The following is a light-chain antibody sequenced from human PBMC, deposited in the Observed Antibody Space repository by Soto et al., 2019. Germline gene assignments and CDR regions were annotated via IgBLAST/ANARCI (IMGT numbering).Light chain of an antibody. Sequence: QSVLTQPPSASGTPGQRVTISCSGSSSNIGSNTVNWYQQLPGMAPKLLIYSNNQRPSGVPDRFSGSKSGTSASLAISGLQSEDEADYYCVAWDDSLSGHVLFGGGTKVTVL. J-gene: IGLJ2*01. CDR2: SNN. CDR3: VAWDDSLSGHVL. V-gene: IGLV1-44*01. CDR1: SSNIGSNT.